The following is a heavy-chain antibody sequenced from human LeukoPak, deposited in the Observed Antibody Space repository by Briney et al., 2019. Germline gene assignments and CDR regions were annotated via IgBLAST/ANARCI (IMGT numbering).Heavy chain of an antibody. CDR3: ARSIVGATISSYYFDY. Sequence: GGSLRLSCAASGFTVSSNYMSWVRQAPGKGLEWVSVIYSGGSTYYADSVKGRFTISRDNSKNTLYLQMNSLRAEDTAVYYCARSIVGATISSYYFDYWGQGTLVTVSS. J-gene: IGHJ4*02. CDR1: GFTVSSNY. V-gene: IGHV3-66*02. CDR2: IYSGGST. D-gene: IGHD1-26*01.